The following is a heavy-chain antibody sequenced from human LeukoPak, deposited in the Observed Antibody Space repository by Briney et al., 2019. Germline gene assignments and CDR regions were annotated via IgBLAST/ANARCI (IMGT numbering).Heavy chain of an antibody. J-gene: IGHJ4*02. Sequence: SETLSLTCTVSGGSISSGGYYWSWIRQHPGKGLEWIGYIYYSGSTYYNPSLKGRVTISVDASKNQFSLKLSSVTAADTAMYFCARHYDSSAYWYYFGYWGQGALVTVSS. CDR2: IYYSGST. CDR1: GGSISSGGYY. CDR3: ARHYDSSAYWYYFGY. V-gene: IGHV4-31*03. D-gene: IGHD3-22*01.